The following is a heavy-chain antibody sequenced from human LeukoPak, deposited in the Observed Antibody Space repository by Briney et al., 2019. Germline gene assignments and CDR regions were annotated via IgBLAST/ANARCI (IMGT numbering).Heavy chain of an antibody. CDR3: ARNPSRVAFDI. D-gene: IGHD3-10*01. V-gene: IGHV3-21*01. Sequence: GGSLRLSCAASGFTFSSYSMNWVRQAPGKGLEWVSSISSSSSYIYYADSVKGRFTISRDNAKNSLYLQMSSLRAEDTAVYYCARNPSRVAFDIWGQGTMVTVSS. CDR1: GFTFSSYS. CDR2: ISSSSSYI. J-gene: IGHJ3*02.